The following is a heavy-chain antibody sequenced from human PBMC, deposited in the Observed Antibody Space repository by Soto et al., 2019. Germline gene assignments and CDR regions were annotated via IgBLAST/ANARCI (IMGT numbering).Heavy chain of an antibody. CDR3: ASHSSGWYEGNLDY. V-gene: IGHV3-30*03. Sequence: QVHLVETGGDVVQPGRSLRLSCAASGFTLTTFAMHWVRQAPGKGLEWVAVISHDGSNEYYGDSVKGRFTIFRDNSKNTLYLQMNSLRTEDTAVYYCASHSSGWYEGNLDYWGQGTLVTVSS. CDR2: ISHDGSNE. D-gene: IGHD6-19*01. J-gene: IGHJ4*02. CDR1: GFTLTTFA.